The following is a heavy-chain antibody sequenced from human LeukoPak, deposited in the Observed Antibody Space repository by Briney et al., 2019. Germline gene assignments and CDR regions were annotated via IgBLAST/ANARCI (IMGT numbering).Heavy chain of an antibody. CDR2: VYHTGSS. J-gene: IGHJ4*02. CDR3: ATARGYSYGFDY. Sequence: SETLSLTCAVSGGSISSSNWWSWVRQPPGKGLEWIGEVYHTGSSNYNPSLKSRVTISVDKSKSQFSLKLSSVTAADTAVYYCATARGYSYGFDYWGQGTLVTVSS. V-gene: IGHV4-4*02. CDR1: GGSISSSNW. D-gene: IGHD5-18*01.